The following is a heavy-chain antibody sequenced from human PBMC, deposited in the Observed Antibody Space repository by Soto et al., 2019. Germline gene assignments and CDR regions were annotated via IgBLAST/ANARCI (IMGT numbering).Heavy chain of an antibody. V-gene: IGHV3-11*06. J-gene: IGHJ3*02. CDR3: ARDRGGDAPMSDAFDI. CDR2: ISSSSSYT. Sequence: QVQLVESGGGLVKPGGSLRLSCAASGFTFSDYYMSWIRQAPGKGLEWVSYISSSSSYTNYADSVKGRFTISRDNAKNSLYLQMNSLRAEDTAVYYCARDRGGDAPMSDAFDIWGQGTMVTVSS. D-gene: IGHD2-21*02. CDR1: GFTFSDYY.